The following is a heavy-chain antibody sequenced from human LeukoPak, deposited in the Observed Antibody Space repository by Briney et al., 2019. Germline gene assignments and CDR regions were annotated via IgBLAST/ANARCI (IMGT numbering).Heavy chain of an antibody. CDR2: ISYSSETI. V-gene: IGHV3-9*01. CDR1: GFPFDEHA. D-gene: IGHD6-19*01. Sequence: PGRSLRLSCAASGFPFDEHAMHWVRQAPGKGLEWVSGISYSSETIGYVDSVKGRFTISRGNVRKSLYLQMNSPRAEDTAVYYCARERRSSGWVFDYWGQGTLVTVSS. CDR3: ARERRSSGWVFDY. J-gene: IGHJ4*02.